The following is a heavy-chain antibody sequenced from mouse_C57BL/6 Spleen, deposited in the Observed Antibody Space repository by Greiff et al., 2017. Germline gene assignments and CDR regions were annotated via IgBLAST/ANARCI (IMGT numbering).Heavy chain of an antibody. CDR2: IDPANGNT. Sequence: VQLKESVAELVRPGASVKLSCTASGFNIKNTYMHWVKQRPEQGLEWIGRIDPANGNTKYAPKFQGKATITADTSSNTAYLQLSSLTSEDTAIYYWARGLDYYGSSYGGYFDYWGQGTTLTVSS. CDR1: GFNIKNTY. D-gene: IGHD1-1*01. V-gene: IGHV14-3*01. J-gene: IGHJ2*01. CDR3: ARGLDYYGSSYGGYFDY.